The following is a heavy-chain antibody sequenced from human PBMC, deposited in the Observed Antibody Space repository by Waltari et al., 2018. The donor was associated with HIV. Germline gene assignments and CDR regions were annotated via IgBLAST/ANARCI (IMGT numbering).Heavy chain of an antibody. Sequence: EVQLVESGGGVVQPGGSLRLSCRGSGFNFATYWMTWVRQAPGRGLEWVANIRLNGRETHYLESVEGRFTISRDNADDSVFLYMSDLRVDDTAIYFCARDSYGGDYWGRGTQVTVSS. CDR1: GFNFATYW. CDR3: ARDSYGGDY. D-gene: IGHD4-17*01. J-gene: IGHJ4*02. CDR2: IRLNGRET. V-gene: IGHV3-7*03.